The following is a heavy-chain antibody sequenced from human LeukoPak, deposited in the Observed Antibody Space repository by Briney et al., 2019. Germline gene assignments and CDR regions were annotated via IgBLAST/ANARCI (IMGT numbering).Heavy chain of an antibody. D-gene: IGHD3-16*01. CDR2: IYSGGST. CDR3: ARGGPGAFDI. J-gene: IGHJ3*02. CDR1: GFTFSSYA. V-gene: IGHV3-53*01. Sequence: GGSLRLSCVASGFTFSSYAMSWVRQAPGKGLEWVSVIYSGGSTYYADSVKGRFTISRDNSKNTLYLQMNSLRAEDTAVYYCARGGPGAFDIWGQGTMVTVSS.